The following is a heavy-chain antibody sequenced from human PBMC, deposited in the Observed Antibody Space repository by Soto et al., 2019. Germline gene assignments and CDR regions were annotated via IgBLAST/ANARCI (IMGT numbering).Heavy chain of an antibody. CDR1: GYTFTGYY. V-gene: IGHV1-2*04. CDR3: ARDQKLNSGYGSVRYYYYGMDV. D-gene: IGHD5-12*01. J-gene: IGHJ6*02. CDR2: INPNSGGT. Sequence: ASVKVSCKASGYTFTGYYMHWVRQAPGQGLEWMGWINPNSGGTNYAQKFQGWVTMTRDTSISTAYMELSRLRSDDTAVYYCARDQKLNSGYGSVRYYYYGMDVWGQGTTV.